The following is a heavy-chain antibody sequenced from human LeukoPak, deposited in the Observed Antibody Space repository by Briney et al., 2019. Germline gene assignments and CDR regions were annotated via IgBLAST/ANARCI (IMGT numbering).Heavy chain of an antibody. J-gene: IGHJ5*02. Sequence: GGSLTLLCAASGFAFNFYAMSWVRQAPGKGLQWVSTINANGINTYYADSVSGRFTISRNNSKDTLYLQMNSLRAEDTAIYFCAKPISGGLGVSANWFDPWGQGTLVIVSS. CDR3: AKPISGGLGVSANWFDP. V-gene: IGHV3-23*01. CDR2: INANGINT. CDR1: GFAFNFYA. D-gene: IGHD3-3*01.